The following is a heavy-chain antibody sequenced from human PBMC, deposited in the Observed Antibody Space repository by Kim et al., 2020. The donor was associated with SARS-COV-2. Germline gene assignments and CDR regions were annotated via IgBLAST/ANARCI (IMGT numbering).Heavy chain of an antibody. CDR2: GSP. D-gene: IGHD2-8*01. V-gene: IGHV4-59*01. Sequence: GSPHYHPPLKGRVTISVDTSKNQFSLKLSSVTAADTAVYYCARAEASYAYWGQGTLVTVSS. J-gene: IGHJ4*02. CDR3: ARAEASYAY.